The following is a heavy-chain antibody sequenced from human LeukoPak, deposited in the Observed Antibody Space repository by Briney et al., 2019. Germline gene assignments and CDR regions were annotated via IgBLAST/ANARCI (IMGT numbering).Heavy chain of an antibody. CDR1: GGSISSYY. CDR2: IYTSGST. V-gene: IGHV4-4*07. J-gene: IGHJ6*02. Sequence: SETLSLTCTVSGGSISSYYWSWIRQPAGKGLEWIGRIYTSGSTNYHPSLKSRVTMSVDTSKTQFSLKLSSVTAADTAVYYCARGQTTVSYYYGMDVWGQGTTVTVSS. D-gene: IGHD4-17*01. CDR3: ARGQTTVSYYYGMDV.